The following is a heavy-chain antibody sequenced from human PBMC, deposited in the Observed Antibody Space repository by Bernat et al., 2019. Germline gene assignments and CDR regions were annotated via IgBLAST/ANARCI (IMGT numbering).Heavy chain of an antibody. CDR2: IIPSLGIA. Sequence: QVQLVQSGAEVKKPGSSVKVSCKASGGTFSSYTISWVRQAPGQGLEWMGRIIPSLGIANYAQKFQGRVTITADKSTSTAYMELSSLRSEDTAVYYCARGDYYGSGSYAYWGQGTLVTVSS. CDR1: GGTFSSYT. D-gene: IGHD3-10*01. V-gene: IGHV1-69*02. J-gene: IGHJ4*02. CDR3: ARGDYYGSGSYAY.